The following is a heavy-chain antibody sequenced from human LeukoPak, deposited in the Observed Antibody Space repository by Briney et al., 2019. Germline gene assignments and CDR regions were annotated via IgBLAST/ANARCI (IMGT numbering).Heavy chain of an antibody. CDR1: GLTLSDYG. V-gene: IGHV3-30*18. CDR2: ILYDGSDK. J-gene: IGHJ4*02. CDR3: AKDSSYYLDSSGFDY. Sequence: GGSLRLFRAASGLTLSDYGMHWVSQAPGKGLEWVAVILYDGSDKFYAESVKGRFTISRDNSKNTLYLQMNSLRAEDTAVYYCAKDSSYYLDSSGFDYWGPGTLVTVSS. D-gene: IGHD3-22*01.